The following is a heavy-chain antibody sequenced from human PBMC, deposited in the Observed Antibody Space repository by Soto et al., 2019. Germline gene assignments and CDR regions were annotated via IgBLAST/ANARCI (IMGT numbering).Heavy chain of an antibody. CDR3: ARGHCSGGSCYSRSHWFDP. CDR1: GGSFSGYY. D-gene: IGHD2-15*01. J-gene: IGHJ5*02. CDR2: INHSGST. Sequence: SETLSLTCAVYGGSFSGYYWSWIRQPPGKGLEWIGEINHSGSTNYNPSLKSRVTISVDTSKNQFSLKLSSVTAADTAVYYCARGHCSGGSCYSRSHWFDPWGQGTLVTVSS. V-gene: IGHV4-34*01.